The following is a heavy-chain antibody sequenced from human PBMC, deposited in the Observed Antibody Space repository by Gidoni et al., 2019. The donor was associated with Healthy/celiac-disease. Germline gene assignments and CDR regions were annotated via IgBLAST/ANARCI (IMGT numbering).Heavy chain of an antibody. CDR3: ARATRFRGYYYGMDV. Sequence: EVQLVQSGAEVKKPGESLKISCKGSGSSFTSYWIGWVRQMPGKGLEWMGIIYPGDSDTRYSPSFQGQVTISADKSISTAYLQWSSLKASDTAMYYCARATRFRGYYYGMDVWGQGTTVTVSS. V-gene: IGHV5-51*01. CDR1: GSSFTSYW. D-gene: IGHD5-12*01. J-gene: IGHJ6*02. CDR2: IYPGDSDT.